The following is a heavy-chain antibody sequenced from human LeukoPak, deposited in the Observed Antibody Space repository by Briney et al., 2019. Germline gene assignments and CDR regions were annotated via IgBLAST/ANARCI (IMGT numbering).Heavy chain of an antibody. D-gene: IGHD2-21*01. CDR2: ISSSSSYI. CDR3: ARDRAYPNDVFDI. V-gene: IGHV3-21*04. J-gene: IGHJ3*02. CDR1: GFTFSSYS. Sequence: GGSLRLSCAASGFTFSSYSMNWVRQAPGKGLEWVSSISSSSSYIYYADSVKGRFTISRDTSKNTLFLQINSLRADDTAVYYCARDRAYPNDVFDIWGQGTMVTVSS.